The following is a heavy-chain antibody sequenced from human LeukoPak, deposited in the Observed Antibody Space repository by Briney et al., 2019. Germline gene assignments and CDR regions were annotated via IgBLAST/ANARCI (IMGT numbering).Heavy chain of an antibody. CDR1: GFTFSSYG. CDR2: INWNSGRL. J-gene: IGHJ3*02. D-gene: IGHD3-16*01. CDR3: ARDQLHYDYVWGSYRDAFDI. V-gene: IGHV3-20*04. Sequence: PGGSLRLSCAASGFTFSSYGMSWVRQAPGKGLEWVSGINWNSGRLAYADSVKGRFTISRDNAKNSLYLQMNSLRAEDTALYYCARDQLHYDYVWGSYRDAFDIWGQGTMVTVSS.